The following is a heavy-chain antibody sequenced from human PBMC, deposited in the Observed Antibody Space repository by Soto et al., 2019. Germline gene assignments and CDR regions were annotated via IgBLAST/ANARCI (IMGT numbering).Heavy chain of an antibody. CDR3: AKDHRVRAAAAPEANWFDP. J-gene: IGHJ5*02. CDR2: ISYDGSNK. V-gene: IGHV3-30*18. CDR1: GFTFSSYG. D-gene: IGHD6-13*01. Sequence: ESGGGVVQPGRSLRLSCAASGFTFSSYGMHWVRQAPGKGLEWVAVISYDGSNKYYADSVKGRFTISRDNSKNTLYLQMNSLRAEDTAVYYCAKDHRVRAAAAPEANWFDPWGQGTLVTVSS.